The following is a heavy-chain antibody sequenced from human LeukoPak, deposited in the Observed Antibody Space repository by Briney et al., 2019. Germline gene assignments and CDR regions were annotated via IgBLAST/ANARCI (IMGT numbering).Heavy chain of an antibody. V-gene: IGHV4-61*02. CDR3: ARDRGAPFDY. Sequence: SETLSLTCTVSGDSISSDSYYWSWIRQPAGKGLEWIGRIYISGSINHNPSLKSRVTISLDTSKNQFSLKLSSVTAADTAVYYCARDRGAPFDYWGQGTVVTVSS. D-gene: IGHD3-10*01. CDR2: IYISGSI. CDR1: GDSISSDSYY. J-gene: IGHJ4*02.